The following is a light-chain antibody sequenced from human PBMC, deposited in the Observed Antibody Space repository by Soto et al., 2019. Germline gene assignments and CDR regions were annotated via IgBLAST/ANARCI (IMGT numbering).Light chain of an antibody. CDR2: GAS. V-gene: IGKV3-11*01. CDR3: QQRAKWPRT. Sequence: EIVMPQSPATLSVSPGERATLSCRASQSVSSNLAWYQQKPGQAPRLLIYGASNRAPGIPARFGGSGSGTDFTLTISSLEPEDFAVYHCQQRAKWPRTFGQGTKVDIK. CDR1: QSVSSN. J-gene: IGKJ1*01.